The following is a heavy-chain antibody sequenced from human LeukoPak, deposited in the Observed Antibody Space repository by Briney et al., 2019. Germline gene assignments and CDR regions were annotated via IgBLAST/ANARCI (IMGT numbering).Heavy chain of an antibody. Sequence: ASVKVSCKASGGTFSSYAISWERQAPGQGLEWMGRIIPILGIANYAQKFQGRVTITADTSTSTAYMELRSLRSDDTAVYYCARVDIVVVPAALHFDYWGQGTLVTVSS. D-gene: IGHD2-2*03. CDR3: ARVDIVVVPAALHFDY. V-gene: IGHV1-69*04. CDR1: GGTFSSYA. J-gene: IGHJ4*02. CDR2: IIPILGIA.